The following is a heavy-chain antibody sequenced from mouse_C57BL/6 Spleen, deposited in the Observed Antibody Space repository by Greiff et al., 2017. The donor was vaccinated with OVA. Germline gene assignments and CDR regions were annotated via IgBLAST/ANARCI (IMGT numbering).Heavy chain of an antibody. Sequence: ESGGGSVKPGGSLKLFFAASGFTLSDHGMHRVRQAPETGPEWVAYICSCSSTIYYEDTVKGRFTISRDNAKNKLLLQMTSLGSEDTAMYYCARWEAMDYWGQGTSVTVSS. CDR1: GFTLSDHG. J-gene: IGHJ4*01. CDR2: ICSCSSTI. D-gene: IGHD4-1*01. V-gene: IGHV5-17*01. CDR3: ARWEAMDY.